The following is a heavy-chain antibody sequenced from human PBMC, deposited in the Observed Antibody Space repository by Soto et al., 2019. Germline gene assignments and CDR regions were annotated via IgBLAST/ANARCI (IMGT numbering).Heavy chain of an antibody. V-gene: IGHV1-18*04. CDR2: SSAYNGST. J-gene: IGHJ6*04. Sequence: ASVKVSCKASGYTFTSYGISWVRQAPGQGLEWMGWSSAYNGSTNYALKLQGRVTMTTDTSTSTAYMELRSLGSADTAVYYCARVHGHDFCRGPPSGLDYYYDMDVWGKGTTVPVSS. D-gene: IGHD3-3*01. CDR3: ARVHGHDFCRGPPSGLDYYYDMDV. CDR1: GYTFTSYG.